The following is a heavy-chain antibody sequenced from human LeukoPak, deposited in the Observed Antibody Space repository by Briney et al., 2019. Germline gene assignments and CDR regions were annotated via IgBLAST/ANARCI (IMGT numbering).Heavy chain of an antibody. CDR2: ITSSSNYI. Sequence: PGGSLRLSCTASGFIFSSYTMNWVRQAPGKGLEWVSSITSSSNYIYYADSMKGRFTISRDNAKNSLFLQMNSLRAEDTAVYYCARDAYSSSSFGYWGQGTLVTVSS. J-gene: IGHJ4*02. V-gene: IGHV3-21*01. CDR1: GFIFSSYT. CDR3: ARDAYSSSSFGY. D-gene: IGHD6-19*01.